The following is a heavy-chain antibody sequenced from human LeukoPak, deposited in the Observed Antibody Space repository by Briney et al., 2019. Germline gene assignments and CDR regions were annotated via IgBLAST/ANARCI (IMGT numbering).Heavy chain of an antibody. D-gene: IGHD6-13*01. CDR2: IYYSGST. CDR3: ARVTIAAAGTFWFDP. J-gene: IGHJ5*02. CDR1: GGSISSYY. V-gene: IGHV4-59*01. Sequence: SETLSLTCTVSGGSISSYYWSWIRQPPGRGLEWIGYIYYSGSTNYNPSLKSRVTISVDTSKNQFSLKLSSVTAADTAVYYCARVTIAAAGTFWFDPWGQGTLVTVSS.